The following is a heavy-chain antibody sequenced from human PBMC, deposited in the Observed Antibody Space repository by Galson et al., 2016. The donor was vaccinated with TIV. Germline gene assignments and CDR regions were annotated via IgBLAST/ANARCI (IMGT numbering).Heavy chain of an antibody. Sequence: LRLSCAASGFTFAGHSMNWVRQAPGGGLEWVSSISVSSDYIYYGDSVTGRFTISRDNAKKSLFLQMNSLRAEDTAVYYCARTIGYWEGYYAMDVWGQGTTVTVAS. CDR3: ARTIGYWEGYYAMDV. CDR1: GFTFAGHS. J-gene: IGHJ6*02. CDR2: ISVSSDYI. V-gene: IGHV3-21*01. D-gene: IGHD2-15*01.